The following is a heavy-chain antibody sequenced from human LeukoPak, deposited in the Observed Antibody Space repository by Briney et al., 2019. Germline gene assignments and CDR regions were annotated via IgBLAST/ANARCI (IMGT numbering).Heavy chain of an antibody. Sequence: GASVKVSCKASGYTFNDYGVSWLRQAPGQGPEWMGWISGDTGSTIYEQKFQGRVTMTTDTSTNTAYLELGSLRSDDTAVYYCARAVVWGSYFDNWGQGTLVTVSS. CDR3: ARAVVWGSYFDN. CDR1: GYTFNDYG. V-gene: IGHV1-18*01. D-gene: IGHD3-16*01. CDR2: ISGDTGST. J-gene: IGHJ4*02.